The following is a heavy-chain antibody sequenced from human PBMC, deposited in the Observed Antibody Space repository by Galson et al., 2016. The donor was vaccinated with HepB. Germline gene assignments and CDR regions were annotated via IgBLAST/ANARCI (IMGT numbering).Heavy chain of an antibody. CDR1: GFTFSNAW. Sequence: SLRLSCAASGFTFSNAWMSWVRQAPGKGLEWVGRIKSKTDGGTRDYAAPVKGRFTISRDDSKNTLYLQMNSLKTEDTDVYYGATDLSYDSLTGYYNRNCFDPWGQGTLVTVSS. CDR3: ATDLSYDSLTGYYNRNCFDP. CDR2: IKSKTDGGTR. J-gene: IGHJ5*02. V-gene: IGHV3-15*01. D-gene: IGHD3-9*01.